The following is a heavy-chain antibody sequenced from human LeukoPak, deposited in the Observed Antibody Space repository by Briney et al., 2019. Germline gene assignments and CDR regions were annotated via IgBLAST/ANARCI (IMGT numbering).Heavy chain of an antibody. D-gene: IGHD1-26*01. CDR1: GFTVSSNY. Sequence: GGSLRLSCAASGFTVSSNYMSWVRQAPGKGLEWVSVIYSGGSTYYADSVKGRFTISRDNSKNTLYLQMNSLRAEDTAVYYCARGPSGSYYFDYWGQGTLVTVPS. V-gene: IGHV3-66*02. J-gene: IGHJ4*02. CDR2: IYSGGST. CDR3: ARGPSGSYYFDY.